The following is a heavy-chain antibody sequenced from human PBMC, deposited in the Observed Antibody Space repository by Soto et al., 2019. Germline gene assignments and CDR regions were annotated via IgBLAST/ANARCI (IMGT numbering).Heavy chain of an antibody. CDR3: ARNYYDSSGYYLQPFDY. CDR2: TYYRSKWYN. V-gene: IGHV6-1*01. CDR1: GDSVSSNSAA. J-gene: IGHJ4*02. D-gene: IGHD3-22*01. Sequence: SQTLSLTCAISGDSVSSNSAAWNWIRQSPSRGLEWLGRTYYRSKWYNDYAVSVKSRITINPDTSKNQFSLQLNSVTPEDTAVYYCARNYYDSSGYYLQPFDYWGQGTLVTVSS.